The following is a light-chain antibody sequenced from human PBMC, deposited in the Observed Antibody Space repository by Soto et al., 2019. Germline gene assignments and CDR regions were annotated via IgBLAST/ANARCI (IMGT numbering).Light chain of an antibody. Sequence: VVLTQSPSTLSLSPGERATLSCRASQSISSTSLAWYQQKPGQAPRLLIYGASTRATGIPDRFSGSESGTDFTLTISRLEPEDFVVCYCQQYGNSPFTFGQGTRLEIK. V-gene: IGKV3-20*01. CDR1: QSISSTS. CDR3: QQYGNSPFT. J-gene: IGKJ5*01. CDR2: GAS.